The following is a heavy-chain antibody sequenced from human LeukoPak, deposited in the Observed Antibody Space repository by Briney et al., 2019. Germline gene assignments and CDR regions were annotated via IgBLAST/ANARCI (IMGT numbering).Heavy chain of an antibody. D-gene: IGHD3-22*01. CDR1: GYAFTSYY. Sequence: ASVKVSCKASGYAFTSYYMHWVRQAPGQGLEWMGVINPSGGSTSYAQKFQGRVTMTRDTPTSTVYMELSSLRSEDTAVYYCARGLEYYDSSGSHFDNWGQGTLVTVSS. CDR3: ARGLEYYDSSGSHFDN. J-gene: IGHJ4*02. CDR2: INPSGGST. V-gene: IGHV1-46*01.